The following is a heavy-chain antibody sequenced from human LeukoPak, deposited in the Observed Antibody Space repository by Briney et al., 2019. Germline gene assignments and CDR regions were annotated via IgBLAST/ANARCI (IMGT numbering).Heavy chain of an antibody. D-gene: IGHD3-10*01. CDR1: GGSISSYY. Sequence: SETLSLTCTVSGGSISSYYWSWIRQPPGKGLEWIGYIYYSGSTNYNPSLKSRVTISVDTSKNQFSLKLSSVTAADTAVYYCARVLRGSGSYRGNWFDPWGQGTLVTVSS. CDR2: IYYSGST. CDR3: ARVLRGSGSYRGNWFDP. V-gene: IGHV4-59*01. J-gene: IGHJ5*02.